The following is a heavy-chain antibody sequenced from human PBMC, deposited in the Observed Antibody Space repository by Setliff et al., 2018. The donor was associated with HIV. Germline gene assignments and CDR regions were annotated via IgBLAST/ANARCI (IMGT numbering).Heavy chain of an antibody. D-gene: IGHD2-2*01. CDR1: GYTFSEYA. Sequence: ASVKVSCKASGYTFSEYAIHWGRQAPGQRLEWMGRIDTDNSYRRYSPKLQGRVAITKDTSANTAYMELRGLRSEDTAVYYCARWCAAAGCYPAIYHFDSWGQGTLVTVSS. CDR3: ARWCAAAGCYPAIYHFDS. CDR2: IDTDNSYR. J-gene: IGHJ4*02. V-gene: IGHV1-3*04.